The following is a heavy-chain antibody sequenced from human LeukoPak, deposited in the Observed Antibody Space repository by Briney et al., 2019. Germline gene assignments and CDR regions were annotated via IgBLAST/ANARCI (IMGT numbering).Heavy chain of an antibody. CDR1: GFTFSSYW. CDR3: ARKGNAFDF. CDR2: IKLDVSET. J-gene: IGHJ3*01. D-gene: IGHD3-10*01. Sequence: QSGGSLRLSCAASGFTFSSYWMTWVRQAPGKGLEWVANIKLDVSETYYVDSVRGRFTISRDNTKNSLYLQMDSLRAEGTAVYYCARKGNAFDFWGQGTMVTVSS. V-gene: IGHV3-7*01.